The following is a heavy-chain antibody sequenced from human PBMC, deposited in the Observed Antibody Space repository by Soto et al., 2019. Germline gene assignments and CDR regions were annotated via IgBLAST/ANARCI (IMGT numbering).Heavy chain of an antibody. CDR1: GDTFTFYS. Sequence: QVQLVQSGAEVKKPGSSVRVSCKTSGDTFTFYSINWVRQAPGLGLEWMGRINPILTMSNYAQRFQGRVTITADKSTRPAYMELSSLRSEDTAMYYCATSYGSGYRAFDYWGQGALVTFSS. V-gene: IGHV1-69*02. D-gene: IGHD3-10*01. CDR2: INPILTMS. CDR3: ATSYGSGYRAFDY. J-gene: IGHJ4*02.